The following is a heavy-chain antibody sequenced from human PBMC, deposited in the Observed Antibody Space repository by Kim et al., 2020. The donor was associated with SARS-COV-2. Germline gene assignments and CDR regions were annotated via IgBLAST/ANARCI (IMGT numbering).Heavy chain of an antibody. D-gene: IGHD6-25*01. Sequence: TNYNPSLESRVTISVDKSKNQVSLDLSSVTAADTAVYYCARGDFDSSEFDSSGHGILVTVSS. V-gene: IGHV4-4*02. J-gene: IGHJ5*01. CDR3: ARGDFDSSEFDS. CDR2: T.